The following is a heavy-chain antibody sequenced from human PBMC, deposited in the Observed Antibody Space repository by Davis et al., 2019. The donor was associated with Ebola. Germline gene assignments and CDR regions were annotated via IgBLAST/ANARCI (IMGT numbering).Heavy chain of an antibody. Sequence: GESLKISCAASGFTVSSHYMSWVRQAPGKGLEWVSVIYIAGTTYYADSVKGRFTISRDNSKNTLYLQMNSLRAEDTAVYYCARGDGYNFWDYWGQGTLVTVSS. CDR1: GFTVSSHY. D-gene: IGHD5-24*01. J-gene: IGHJ4*02. CDR2: IYIAGTT. V-gene: IGHV3-53*01. CDR3: ARGDGYNFWDY.